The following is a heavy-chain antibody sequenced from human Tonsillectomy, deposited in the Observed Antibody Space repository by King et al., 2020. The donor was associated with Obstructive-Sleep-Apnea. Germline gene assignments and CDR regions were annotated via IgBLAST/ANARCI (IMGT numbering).Heavy chain of an antibody. J-gene: IGHJ4*02. D-gene: IGHD2-2*01. CDR2: IYYSGST. V-gene: IGHV4-31*03. CDR3: ARVSRSNTNSPNY. Sequence: VPLQESGPGVVKPSQTLSLTCTVSGGSIRSGGYYWNWIRQHPGKGLEWIGYIYYSGSTYYNPSLKSRVTISVDTSENQFSLRLSSVTAADTAVYYCARVSRSNTNSPNYWGQGALVTVSS. CDR1: GGSIRSGGYY.